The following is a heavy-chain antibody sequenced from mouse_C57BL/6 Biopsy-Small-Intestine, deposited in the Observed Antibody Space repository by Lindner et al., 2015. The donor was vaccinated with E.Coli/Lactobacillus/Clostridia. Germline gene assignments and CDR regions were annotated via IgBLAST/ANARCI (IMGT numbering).Heavy chain of an antibody. CDR3: ASNSVTTNFFYYGLDV. Sequence: SVKVSCKASGYSIITYGIIWVRQAPGQGLEWMGWISPHNGNTRYAQDLQGRFTMTADTSTNTVYMELRSLRSDDTAVYYCASNSVTTNFFYYGLDVWGQGTTVTVSS. D-gene: IGHD1-1*01. CDR1: GYSIITYG. J-gene: IGHJ1*01. CDR2: ISPHNGNT. V-gene: IGHV1-66*01.